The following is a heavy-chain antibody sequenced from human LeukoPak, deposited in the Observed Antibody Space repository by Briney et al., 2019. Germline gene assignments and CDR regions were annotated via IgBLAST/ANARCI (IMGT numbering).Heavy chain of an antibody. Sequence: GGSLRLSCAVSGYTFSNYEMNWVRQAPGKGLEWVSSISSSSSSIYYADSVKGRFTISRDNAKNSLYLQMNSLKTEDTAVYYCTTALPICWSQGCLVTVS. V-gene: IGHV3-21*03. J-gene: IGHJ4*02. CDR1: GYTFSNYE. CDR2: ISSSSSSI. D-gene: IGHD5-24*01. CDR3: TTALPIC.